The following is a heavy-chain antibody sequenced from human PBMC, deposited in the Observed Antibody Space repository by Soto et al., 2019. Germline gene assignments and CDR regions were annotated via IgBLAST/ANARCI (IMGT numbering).Heavy chain of an antibody. CDR3: ATEVVGAQRYFDL. V-gene: IGHV3-23*01. J-gene: IGHJ5*02. CDR1: GFTFSSYA. CDR2: ISGSGGST. D-gene: IGHD1-26*01. Sequence: HPGGSLRLSCAASGFTFSSYAMSWVRQAPGKGLEWVSAISGSGGSTYYADSVKGRFTISRDNSKNTLYLQMNSLRAEDTAVYYCATEVVGAQRYFDLWGQGTLVTVSS.